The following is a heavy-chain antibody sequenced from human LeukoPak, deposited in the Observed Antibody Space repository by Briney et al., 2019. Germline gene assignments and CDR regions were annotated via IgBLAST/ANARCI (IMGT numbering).Heavy chain of an antibody. J-gene: IGHJ4*02. CDR2: ISSSSSTI. D-gene: IGHD3-3*01. Sequence: GGSLRLSCAASGFSFSDYGIHWVRQAPGKGLEWVSYISSSSSTIYYADSVKGRFTISRDNAKNSLYLQMNSLRAEDTAVYYCARALEPYYDFWSGYYTEYYFDYWGQGTLVTVSS. V-gene: IGHV3-48*01. CDR1: GFSFSDYG. CDR3: ARALEPYYDFWSGYYTEYYFDY.